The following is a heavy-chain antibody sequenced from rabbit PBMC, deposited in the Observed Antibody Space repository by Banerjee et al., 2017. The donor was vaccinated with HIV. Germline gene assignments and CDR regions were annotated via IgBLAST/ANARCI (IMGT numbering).Heavy chain of an antibody. Sequence: QSLEESGGDLVKPGASLTLTCTASGFSFSSGYDMCWVRQAPGKGLEWIACIYAGSSGSTYYASWAKGRFTISKASSTTVTLQMTSLTAADTATYFCARDSTSDYRLIRLNLWGPGTLVTVS. CDR2: IYAGSSGST. V-gene: IGHV1S40*01. J-gene: IGHJ3*01. CDR3: ARDSTSDYRLIRLNL. D-gene: IGHD1-1*01. CDR1: GFSFSSGYD.